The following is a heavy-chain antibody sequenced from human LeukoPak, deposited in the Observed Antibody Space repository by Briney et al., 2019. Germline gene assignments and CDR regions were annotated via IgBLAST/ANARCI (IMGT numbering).Heavy chain of an antibody. CDR2: IYTTGST. V-gene: IGHV4-4*07. J-gene: IGHJ4*02. CDR1: GGSISSYY. Sequence: SETLSLTCTVSGGSISSYYWSWIRQPAGKGLEWIGSIYTTGSTNYNPSLKSRVTMSVDTSRNQFSLKLSSVTAADTAVYYCAREARPGPYDYWGQGTLVTVSS. CDR3: AREARPGPYDY.